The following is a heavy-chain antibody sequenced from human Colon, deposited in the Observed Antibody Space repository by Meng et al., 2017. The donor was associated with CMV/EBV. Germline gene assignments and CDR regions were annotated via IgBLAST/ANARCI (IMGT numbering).Heavy chain of an antibody. Sequence: GGSLRLSCEGSGFIFSAYAMHWVRQAPGKGLEWLAVKSFDGSIEYHADSVKGRFIISRDNSKNALFLQVDRLTADDTAVYFCAKGAAYFDFWSLPNWGQGTLVTISS. CDR2: KSFDGSIE. J-gene: IGHJ4*02. D-gene: IGHD3-3*01. CDR1: GFIFSAYA. CDR3: AKGAAYFDFWSLPN. V-gene: IGHV3-30-3*01.